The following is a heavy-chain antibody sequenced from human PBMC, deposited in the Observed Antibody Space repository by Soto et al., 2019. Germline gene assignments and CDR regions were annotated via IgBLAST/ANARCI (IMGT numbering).Heavy chain of an antibody. J-gene: IGHJ6*02. D-gene: IGHD6-19*01. Sequence: SXTLSRTCTVAGGSISSYYLGLIRQPAGKGLEWIGRIYTSGSTNYNPSLKSRVTMSVDTSKNQFYLKLTSVIAADTGVYYCAREDTSGWSGESMDVWGQGTTVTVPS. V-gene: IGHV4-4*07. CDR2: IYTSGST. CDR3: AREDTSGWSGESMDV. CDR1: GGSISSYY.